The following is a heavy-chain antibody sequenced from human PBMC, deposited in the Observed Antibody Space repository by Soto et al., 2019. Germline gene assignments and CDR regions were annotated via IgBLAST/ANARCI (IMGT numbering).Heavy chain of an antibody. D-gene: IGHD1-7*01. Sequence: QVQLQESGPGLVKPSETLSLTCTVSGGSFSNYFWSWIRQPPGKGLEWIGYILHSGSTIYNPSLRTRVXXXVXXSKNQFSLRLRSVTAADTAVYYCAGSGTGTVSLFYYYGLDVWGQGTTVTVSS. J-gene: IGHJ6*02. V-gene: IGHV4-59*01. CDR2: ILHSGST. CDR1: GGSFSNYF. CDR3: AGSGTGTVSLFYYYGLDV.